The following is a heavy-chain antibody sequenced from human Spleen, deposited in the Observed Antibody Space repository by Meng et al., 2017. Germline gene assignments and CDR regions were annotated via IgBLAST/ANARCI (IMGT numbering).Heavy chain of an antibody. V-gene: IGHV4-34*01. J-gene: IGHJ4*02. Sequence: PWAAELLKPSGTLSLSGSVSGWSVGDYYWSGVRQPPGKGLEWIGEVNLSGTANNSPSLKSRVTIAADTSKNHISLNLTSVTAADTAVYYCALNFRLRWYPHFDYWGQGTLVTVSS. D-gene: IGHD4-23*01. CDR2: VNLSGTA. CDR3: ALNFRLRWYPHFDY. CDR1: GWSVGDYY.